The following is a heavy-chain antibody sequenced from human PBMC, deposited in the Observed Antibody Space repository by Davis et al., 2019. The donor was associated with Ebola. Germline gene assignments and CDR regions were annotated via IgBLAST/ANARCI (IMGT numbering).Heavy chain of an antibody. CDR3: ARVAAAGMLFEGSLGY. CDR1: GGSISSHY. J-gene: IGHJ4*02. Sequence: SETLSLTCTVSGGSISSHYWSWIRQPPGKELEWIGYIYYSGSTNYNPSLKSRVTISVDTSKNQFSLRLSSVTAADTAVYYCARVAAAGMLFEGSLGYWGQGTLVTVSS. V-gene: IGHV4-59*11. D-gene: IGHD6-13*01. CDR2: IYYSGST.